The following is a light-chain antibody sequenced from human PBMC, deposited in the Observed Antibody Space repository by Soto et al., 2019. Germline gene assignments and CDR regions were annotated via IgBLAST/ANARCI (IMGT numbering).Light chain of an antibody. CDR2: NAS. V-gene: IGKV3-11*01. J-gene: IGKJ1*01. CDR3: QQYGSSGT. CDR1: QTISKY. Sequence: EIVLTQSPAALSLPPGERATIFCKTSQTISKYLVWYQQKPGQAPRLLINNASNRATGIPARFNGSGSGTDFTLTISSLEPEDFAVYYCQQYGSSGTFGQGTKVEIK.